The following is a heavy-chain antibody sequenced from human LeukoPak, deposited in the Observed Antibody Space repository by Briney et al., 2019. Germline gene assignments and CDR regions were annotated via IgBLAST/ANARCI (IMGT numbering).Heavy chain of an antibody. CDR1: GFTFSSYG. V-gene: IGHV3-33*01. J-gene: IGHJ4*02. D-gene: IGHD3-16*01. CDR2: IWYDGSNK. Sequence: GGSLRLSCAASGFTFSSYGMHWVRQAPGKGLEWVAVIWYDGSNKYYADSVKGQFTISRDNSKNTLYLQMNTLRADDTAVYYCARDGFGTGSNWGQGTLVTVSS. CDR3: ARDGFGTGSN.